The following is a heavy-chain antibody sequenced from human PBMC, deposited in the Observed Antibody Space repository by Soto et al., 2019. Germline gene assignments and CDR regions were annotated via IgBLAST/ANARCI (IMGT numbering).Heavy chain of an antibody. Sequence: SETLSLTCTVSGGSISSSSYYWGWIRQPPGKGLEWIGSIYYSARTYYNPSLKSRVTISVDTSKNQFSLKLSSVTAADTAVYYCARHLRLRLGELSLGYWFDPWGQGTLVTVSS. D-gene: IGHD3-16*02. CDR2: IYYSART. J-gene: IGHJ5*02. V-gene: IGHV4-39*01. CDR3: ARHLRLRLGELSLGYWFDP. CDR1: GGSISSSSYY.